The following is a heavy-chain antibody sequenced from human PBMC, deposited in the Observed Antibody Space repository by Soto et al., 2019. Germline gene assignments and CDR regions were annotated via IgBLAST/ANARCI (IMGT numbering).Heavy chain of an antibody. CDR2: ISAYNGNT. CDR3: SRAATPIYS. D-gene: IGHD2-15*01. V-gene: IGHV1-18*01. Sequence: QVQLVQSGAEVKKPGASVKVSCKASGYTFTNFGISWVRQAPGQGLEWMGWISAYNGNTNYAQNLQSTVTMTTDPSTSTAYMELRLLRSDDTAVYYSSRAATPIYSCGQATLVTVSS. J-gene: IGHJ4*02. CDR1: GYTFTNFG.